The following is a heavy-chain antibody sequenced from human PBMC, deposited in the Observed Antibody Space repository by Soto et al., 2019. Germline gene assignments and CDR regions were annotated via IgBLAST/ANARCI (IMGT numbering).Heavy chain of an antibody. J-gene: IGHJ6*02. CDR1: GGTFSSYA. CDR3: ARDRRVSIAAREGMDV. V-gene: IGHV1-69*12. Sequence: QVQLVQSGAEVKKPGSSVKVSCKASGGTFSSYAISWVRQAPGQGLEWMGGIIPIFGTANYAQKFQGRVTITADESTSTAYKELSSLRSEDTAVYYCARDRRVSIAAREGMDVWGQGTTVTVSS. CDR2: IIPIFGTA. D-gene: IGHD6-6*01.